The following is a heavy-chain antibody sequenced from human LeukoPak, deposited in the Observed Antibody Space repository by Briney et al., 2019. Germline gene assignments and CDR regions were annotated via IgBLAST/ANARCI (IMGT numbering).Heavy chain of an antibody. D-gene: IGHD6-13*01. V-gene: IGHV3-7*01. J-gene: IGHJ5*02. CDR3: ARVWYSEKGDWFDP. CDR1: GFTFSSYW. CDR2: IKQDGSEK. Sequence: GGSLRLSCAASGFTFSSYWMSWVRQAPGKGLEWVANIKQDGSEKYYVDSVKGRFTISRDNAKNSLYLQMNSLRAEDTAVYYCARVWYSEKGDWFDPWGQGTLVTVSS.